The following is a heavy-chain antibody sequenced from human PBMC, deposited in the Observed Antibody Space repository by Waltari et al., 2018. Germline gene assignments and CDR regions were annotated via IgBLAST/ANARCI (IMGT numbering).Heavy chain of an antibody. Sequence: EVQLVESGGGLVQPGGSLRLSCAASGFTFSSYSLNWVRQAPGKGLEWVSYISSSSSTIYYADSVKGRFTISRDNAKNSLYLQMNSLRAEDTAVYYCASVSSYYYYYMDVWGKGTTVTVSS. D-gene: IGHD3-16*01. CDR2: ISSSSSTI. CDR1: GFTFSSYS. V-gene: IGHV3-48*04. CDR3: ASVSSYYYYYMDV. J-gene: IGHJ6*03.